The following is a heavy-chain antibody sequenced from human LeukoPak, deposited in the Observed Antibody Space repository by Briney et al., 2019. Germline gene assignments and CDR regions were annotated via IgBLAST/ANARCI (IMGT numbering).Heavy chain of an antibody. CDR1: GFTFSSYS. V-gene: IGHV3-21*01. J-gene: IGHJ4*02. Sequence: PGGSLRLSCAASGFTFSSYSMNWVRQAPGKGLEWVSSISSSSSYIYYADSVKGRFTISRDNAKNSLYLQMNSLRAEDTAVYYCASDSGTAMAVDYWGQGTLVAVSS. D-gene: IGHD5-18*01. CDR2: ISSSSSYI. CDR3: ASDSGTAMAVDY.